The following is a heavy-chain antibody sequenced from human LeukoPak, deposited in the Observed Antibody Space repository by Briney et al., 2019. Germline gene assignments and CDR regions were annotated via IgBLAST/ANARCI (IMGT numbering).Heavy chain of an antibody. CDR3: ARPLMYYYGSETYFWFDP. D-gene: IGHD3-10*01. V-gene: IGHV3-7*01. Sequence: GGSLRLSCAASGFTFTTYWMGWVRQAPGRGLEWVANIKQDGSEKYYVDSVKGRFTISRDNVKNSLYLQMNSLRAEDTAVYYCARPLMYYYGSETYFWFDPWGQGTPVTVSS. CDR2: IKQDGSEK. J-gene: IGHJ5*02. CDR1: GFTFTTYW.